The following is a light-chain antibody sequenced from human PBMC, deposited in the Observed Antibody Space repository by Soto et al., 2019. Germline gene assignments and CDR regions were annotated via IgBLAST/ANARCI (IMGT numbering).Light chain of an antibody. CDR3: QQFYTWPQT. CDR1: QSVDNN. CDR2: GAS. J-gene: IGKJ1*01. Sequence: VLTQSPATLSESPGERATLSCRASQSVDNNLAWYQQKPGQAPRLLVYGASTRATGIPARFSGSGSGTDFTLTISSLQSEDFAVYFCQQFYTWPQTFGHGTKVDIK. V-gene: IGKV3-15*01.